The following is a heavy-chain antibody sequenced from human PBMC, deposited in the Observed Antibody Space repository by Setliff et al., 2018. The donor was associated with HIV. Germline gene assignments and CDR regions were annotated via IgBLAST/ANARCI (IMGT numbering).Heavy chain of an antibody. D-gene: IGHD5-18*01. CDR3: ARTRGYTYGYIDY. CDR2: IYGSGST. Sequence: SETLSLTCTVSGGSISTYYWSWIRQGDGIGLEWIGRIYGSGSTIYNPSLRSRVTMSVDVSKNQFSLKLNSVTAADTAIYYCARTRGYTYGYIDYWGQGTLVTVSS. V-gene: IGHV4-4*07. CDR1: GGSISTYY. J-gene: IGHJ4*02.